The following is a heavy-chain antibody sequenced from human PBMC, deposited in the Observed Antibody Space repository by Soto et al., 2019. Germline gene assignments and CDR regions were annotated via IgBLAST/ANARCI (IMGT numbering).Heavy chain of an antibody. V-gene: IGHV1-69*04. CDR3: AREQSWEIVTMTDAFDI. J-gene: IGHJ3*02. Sequence: GSSVKVSCKASGGTFSSYTISWVRQAPGQGLEWMGRIIPILGIANYAQKFQGRVTITADKSTSTAYMELSSLRSEDTALYYCAREQSWEIVTMTDAFDIWGQATMLTVSS. CDR1: GGTFSSYT. CDR2: IIPILGIA. D-gene: IGHD5-12*01.